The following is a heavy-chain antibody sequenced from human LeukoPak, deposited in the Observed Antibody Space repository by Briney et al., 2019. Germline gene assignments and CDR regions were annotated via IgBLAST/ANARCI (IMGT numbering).Heavy chain of an antibody. J-gene: IGHJ4*02. V-gene: IGHV3-23*01. Sequence: GGSLRLSCAASGFTFSSYWMSWVRQAPGKGLEWVSAISSSGPKTYYADSVKGRFTISRDNSKNTLYLQMNSLRVDDTAVYYCAIGLYGGPFDYWGQGTLVTVSS. CDR2: ISSSGPKT. CDR3: AIGLYGGPFDY. CDR1: GFTFSSYW. D-gene: IGHD4-17*01.